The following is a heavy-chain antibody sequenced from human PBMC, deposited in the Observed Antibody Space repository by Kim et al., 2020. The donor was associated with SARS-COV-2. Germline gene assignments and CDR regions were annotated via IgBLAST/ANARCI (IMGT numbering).Heavy chain of an antibody. CDR2: INPSGGGT. J-gene: IGHJ4*02. V-gene: IGHV1-46*01. CDR1: GYTFTKYD. Sequence: ASVKVSCRSSGYTFTKYDIHWVRQAPGQGLEWMGVINPSGGGTRYAEKFQDRVTVTRDTSTSTVYLELRSLRSDDTAVYYCSRAKGGYDIMTASHWYGGTAIDYWGQGTLVTVSS. CDR3: SRAKGGYDIMTASHWYGGTAIDY. D-gene: IGHD3-9*01.